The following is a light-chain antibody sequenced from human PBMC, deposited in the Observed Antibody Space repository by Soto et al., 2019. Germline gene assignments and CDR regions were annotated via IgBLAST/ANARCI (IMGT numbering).Light chain of an antibody. J-gene: IGLJ1*01. V-gene: IGLV2-14*01. Sequence: QSVLTQPASVSGSPGQSITISCTGTSSDIGGYNYVSWYQHHPGKAPKLMIYEVTNRPSGVSSRFSGSKSGNRASLTISGLLAEDEADYYCSSYTDSSNYVFGTGTKVTVL. CDR3: SSYTDSSNYV. CDR2: EVT. CDR1: SSDIGGYNY.